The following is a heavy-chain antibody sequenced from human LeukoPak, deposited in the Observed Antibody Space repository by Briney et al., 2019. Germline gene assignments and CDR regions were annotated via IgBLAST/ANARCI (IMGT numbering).Heavy chain of an antibody. CDR3: ARGSVAGLDY. CDR2: INPNSGGT. V-gene: IGHV1-2*04. CDR1: GYTFTGYY. D-gene: IGHD6-19*01. Sequence: ASVKVSCEASGYTFTGYYMHWVRQAPGQGLEWMGWINPNSGGTNYAQKLQGWVTITRDTSISTAYMELSRLRSDNTAVYYCARGSVAGLDYWGQGTLVTVSS. J-gene: IGHJ4*02.